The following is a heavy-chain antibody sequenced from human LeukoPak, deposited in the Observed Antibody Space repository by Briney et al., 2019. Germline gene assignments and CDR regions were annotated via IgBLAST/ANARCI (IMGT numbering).Heavy chain of an antibody. Sequence: PGGSLRLSCAASGSTFSSYAMSWVRQAPGKGLEWVSAISGSGGSTYYADSVKGRFTISRDNSKNTLYLQMNSLRAEDTAVYYCAKAAVADDYYYYYMDVWGKGTTVTVSS. D-gene: IGHD6-19*01. CDR1: GSTFSSYA. J-gene: IGHJ6*03. V-gene: IGHV3-23*01. CDR3: AKAAVADDYYYYYMDV. CDR2: ISGSGGST.